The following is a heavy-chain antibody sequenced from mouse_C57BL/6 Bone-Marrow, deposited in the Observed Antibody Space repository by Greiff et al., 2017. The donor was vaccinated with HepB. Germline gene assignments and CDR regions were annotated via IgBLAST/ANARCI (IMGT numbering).Heavy chain of an antibody. CDR2: ISDGGSYT. V-gene: IGHV5-4*01. J-gene: IGHJ2*01. CDR3: ARDPLYVDY. Sequence: VQRVESGGGLVKPGGSLKLSCAASGFTFSSYAMSWVRQTPEKRLEWVATISDGGSYTYYPDNVKGRFTISRDNAKNNLYLQMSHLKSEDTAMYYCARDPLYVDYWGQGTTLTVSS. D-gene: IGHD2-3*01. CDR1: GFTFSSYA.